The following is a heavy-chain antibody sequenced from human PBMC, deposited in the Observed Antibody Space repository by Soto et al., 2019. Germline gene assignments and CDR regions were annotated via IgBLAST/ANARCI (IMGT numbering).Heavy chain of an antibody. V-gene: IGHV3-30*18. J-gene: IGHJ4*02. D-gene: IGHD6-13*01. CDR1: GFTFSSYG. Sequence: PGGSLRLSCAASGFTFSSYGMHWVRQAPGKGLEWVAVISYDGSNKYYADSVKGRFTISRDNSKNTLYLQMNSLRAEDTAVYYCAKEGKSSWYYFDYWGQGTLVTVSS. CDR2: ISYDGSNK. CDR3: AKEGKSSWYYFDY.